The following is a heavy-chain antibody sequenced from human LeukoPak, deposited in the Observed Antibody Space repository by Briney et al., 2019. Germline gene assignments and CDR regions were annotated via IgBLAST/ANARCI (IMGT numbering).Heavy chain of an antibody. V-gene: IGHV1-69*02. Sequence: AAVMVSCPASGGTFSIYTISWVRQATGQGHEWIGRIISILGIANYAQKFQGRATITADKSTSTAYMELSSLRSEDTAVYYCAILAYCGGDCYWAVYSGQGTLFTVSS. CDR3: AILAYCGGDCYWAVY. J-gene: IGHJ4*02. D-gene: IGHD2-21*02. CDR2: IISILGIA. CDR1: GGTFSIYT.